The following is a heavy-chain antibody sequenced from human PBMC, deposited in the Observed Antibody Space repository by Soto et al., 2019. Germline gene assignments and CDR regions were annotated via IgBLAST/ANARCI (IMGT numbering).Heavy chain of an antibody. D-gene: IGHD3-22*01. V-gene: IGHV4-34*01. CDR1: GGSFRGHS. J-gene: IGHJ5*01. Sequence: PSETHSLTCAVSGGSFRGHSWTWIRQSPGKGLEWIGDINHSGRVNYSPSLKSRVTISLDTSKNQFSLTLSAVTAADTAMYYCSTRAYDTNGYYRFDPWGQGTLVTVSS. CDR3: STRAYDTNGYYRFDP. CDR2: INHSGRV.